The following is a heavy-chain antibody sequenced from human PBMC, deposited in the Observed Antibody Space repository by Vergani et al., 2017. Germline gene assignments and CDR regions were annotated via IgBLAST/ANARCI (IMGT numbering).Heavy chain of an antibody. Sequence: EVQLVESGGGLVQPGRSLRLSCAASGFTFDDYAMHWVRQAPGKGLEWVSGISWNSGSIGYADSVKGRFTISRDNAKNSLYLQMNSLRAEDTALYYCARDGTRYWEGWFDPWGQGTLVTVSS. V-gene: IGHV3-9*01. D-gene: IGHD1-14*01. CDR3: ARDGTRYWEGWFDP. CDR1: GFTFDDYA. CDR2: ISWNSGSI. J-gene: IGHJ5*02.